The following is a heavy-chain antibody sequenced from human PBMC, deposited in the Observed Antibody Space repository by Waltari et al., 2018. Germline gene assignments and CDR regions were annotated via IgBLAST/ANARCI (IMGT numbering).Heavy chain of an antibody. CDR1: GGSFSAYY. V-gene: IGHV4-34*01. CDR2: INGSGST. Sequence: QVQLQQWGAGLLKPSETLSLTCAVYGGSFSAYYWSWIRQPPGKGLEWIGEINGSGSTNYNPSLKSRVTISVDTCKNQFSLRLSSVIAADTAVYYCARGQNFYDILTGYSSRWFDPWGQGTLVTVSS. CDR3: ARGQNFYDILTGYSSRWFDP. D-gene: IGHD3-9*01. J-gene: IGHJ5*02.